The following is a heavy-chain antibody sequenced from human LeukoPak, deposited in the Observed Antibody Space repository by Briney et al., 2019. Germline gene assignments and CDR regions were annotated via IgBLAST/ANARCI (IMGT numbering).Heavy chain of an antibody. CDR3: ARDGAVTNGRYFDY. CDR1: GFTFSNAW. Sequence: KPGGSLRLSCAASGFTFSNAWMSWVRQAPGKGLEWVSAISTDSGNMYYADSVKGRFTISRDNAKNSLYLQMNSLRAEDTAVYYCARDGAVTNGRYFDYWGQGTLVTVSS. D-gene: IGHD4-17*01. CDR2: ISTDSGNM. J-gene: IGHJ4*02. V-gene: IGHV3-21*01.